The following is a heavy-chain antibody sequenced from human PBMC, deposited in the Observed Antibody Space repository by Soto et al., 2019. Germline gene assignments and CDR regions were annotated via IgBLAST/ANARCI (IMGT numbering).Heavy chain of an antibody. CDR1: GGSISSYY. D-gene: IGHD3-3*01. Sequence: SETLSLTCTVSGGSISSYYWSWIRQPPGKGLEWIGYIYYSGSTNYNPSLKSRVTISVDTSKNQFSLKLSSVTAADTAVYYCARHQGLRFLEWLPGTYNWFDPWGQGTLVTVSS. V-gene: IGHV4-59*08. CDR2: IYYSGST. CDR3: ARHQGLRFLEWLPGTYNWFDP. J-gene: IGHJ5*02.